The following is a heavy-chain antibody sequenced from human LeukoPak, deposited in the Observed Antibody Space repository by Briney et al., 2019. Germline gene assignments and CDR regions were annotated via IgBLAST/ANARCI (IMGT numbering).Heavy chain of an antibody. V-gene: IGHV4-34*01. J-gene: IGHJ6*03. CDR1: GGSFSGYY. CDR2: INHSGST. Sequence: SETLSLTCAVYGGSFSGYYWSWIRQPPGKGLEWIGEINHSGSTNYNPSLKSRVTISVDTSKNQFSLKPSSVTAADTAVYYCARRALLWFGAYYYYYMDVWGKGTAVTISS. CDR3: ARRALLWFGAYYYYYMDV. D-gene: IGHD3-10*01.